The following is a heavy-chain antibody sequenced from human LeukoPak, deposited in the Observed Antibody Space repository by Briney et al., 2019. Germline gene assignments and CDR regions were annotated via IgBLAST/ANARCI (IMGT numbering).Heavy chain of an antibody. D-gene: IGHD2-2*01. J-gene: IGHJ3*02. CDR1: GDSITSINW. V-gene: IGHV4-4*02. Sequence: SGTLSLTCAVSGDSITSINWWNWVRQPPGKGLEWIGETHHGGSTNYNPSLKSRLTISVDKSKNQFSLKLSSVTAADTAVYYCARQEVVVVPEGAFDIWGQGTMVTVSS. CDR3: ARQEVVVVPEGAFDI. CDR2: THHGGST.